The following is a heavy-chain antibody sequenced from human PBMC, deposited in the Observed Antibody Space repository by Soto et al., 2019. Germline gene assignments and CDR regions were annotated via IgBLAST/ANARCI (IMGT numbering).Heavy chain of an antibody. J-gene: IGHJ5*02. V-gene: IGHV1-69*06. CDR3: ARVGESYYGSGRSWFVP. CDR1: GGTFSSYA. D-gene: IGHD3-10*01. Sequence: AVKVSWTSSGGTFSSYAISWVRQAPGQGLEWMGGIIPIFGTANYAQKFQGRVTITADKSTSTAYMELSSLRSEDTAVYYCARVGESYYGSGRSWFVPWGQARLVTVSS. CDR2: IIPIFGTA.